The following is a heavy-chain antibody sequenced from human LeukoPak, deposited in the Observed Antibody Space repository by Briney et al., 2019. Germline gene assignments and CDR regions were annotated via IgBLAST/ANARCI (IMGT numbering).Heavy chain of an antibody. CDR2: IYYSGST. CDR3: AGSSGYYSYANDY. V-gene: IGHV4-59*01. CDR1: GGSISSYY. D-gene: IGHD3-22*01. J-gene: IGHJ4*02. Sequence: SETLSLTCTVSGGSISSYYWSWIRQPPGKGLEWIGYIYYSGSTNYNPSLKSRVTISVDTSKNQFSLKLSSVTAADTAVYYCAGSSGYYSYANDYWGQGTLVTVSS.